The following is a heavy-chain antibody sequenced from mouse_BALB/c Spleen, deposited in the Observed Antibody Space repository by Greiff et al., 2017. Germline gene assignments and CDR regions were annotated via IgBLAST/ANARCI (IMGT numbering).Heavy chain of an antibody. D-gene: IGHD1-1*02. CDR1: GYTFTSYW. CDR2: IYPGDGDT. CDR3: ARSGV. V-gene: IGHV1-87*01. Sequence: QVQLQQSGAELARPGASVKLSCKASGYTFTSYWMQWVKQRPGQGLEWIGAIYPGDGDTRYTQKFTGKATLTADKSSSTAYMQLSSLASEDSAVYYCARSGVWGQGTTLTVSS. J-gene: IGHJ2*01.